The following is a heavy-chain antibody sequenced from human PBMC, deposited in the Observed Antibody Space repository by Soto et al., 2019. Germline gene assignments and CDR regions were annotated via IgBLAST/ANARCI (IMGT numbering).Heavy chain of an antibody. CDR3: ARDRPEGDDFWSGIFDY. CDR1: GGSISSGGYY. D-gene: IGHD3-3*01. V-gene: IGHV4-31*03. CDR2: IYYSGST. J-gene: IGHJ4*02. Sequence: SETLSLTCTVSGGSISSGGYYWSWIRQHPGKGLEWTGYIYYSGSTYYNPSLKSRVTISVDTSKNQFSLKLSSVTAADTAVYYCARDRPEGDDFWSGIFDYWGQGTLVTVSS.